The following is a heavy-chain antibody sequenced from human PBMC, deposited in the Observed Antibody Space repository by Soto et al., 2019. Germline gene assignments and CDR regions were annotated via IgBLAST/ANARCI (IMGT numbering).Heavy chain of an antibody. Sequence: GGSLRLSCAASGFTFGNYGMHWVRQAPGKGLEWVAVIWFDGNKQHYADSVKGRFTISRDNSKNTVYLQMNSLNAGDTALYYCAKTESFNGYYNAFDSWGQGTRVTVSS. V-gene: IGHV3-33*06. CDR3: AKTESFNGYYNAFDS. CDR2: IWFDGNKQ. CDR1: GFTFGNYG. D-gene: IGHD3-9*01. J-gene: IGHJ4*02.